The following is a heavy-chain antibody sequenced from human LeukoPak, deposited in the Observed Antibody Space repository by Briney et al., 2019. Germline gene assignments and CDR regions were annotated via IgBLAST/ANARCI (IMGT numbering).Heavy chain of an antibody. CDR1: GFTVSSNY. J-gene: IGHJ1*01. D-gene: IGHD6-13*01. V-gene: IGHV3-66*01. CDR2: IDSGGST. Sequence: GGSLRLSCAASGFTVSSNYMSWVRQAPGKGLEWVSVIDSGGSTYYADSVKGRFTISRDNSKNTLYLQMNSLRAEDTAVYYCARVRIAAAGRYFQHWGQGTLVTVSS. CDR3: ARVRIAAAGRYFQH.